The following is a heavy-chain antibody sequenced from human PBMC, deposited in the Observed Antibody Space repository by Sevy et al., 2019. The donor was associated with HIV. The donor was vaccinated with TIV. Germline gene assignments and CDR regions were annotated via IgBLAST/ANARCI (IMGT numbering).Heavy chain of an antibody. CDR1: GGSINSGRYY. V-gene: IGHV4-39*01. D-gene: IGHD2-21*02. J-gene: IGHJ4*02. CDR2: IYYSGST. Sequence: SETLSLTCTVSGGSINSGRYYWDWIRQPPGKGLEWIGTIYYSGSTHYNPSLKSRVAISVDASRNQFYLKVSSLTAADAAANFCARQSSFVTAPDNWGQGTLVTVSS. CDR3: ARQSSFVTAPDN.